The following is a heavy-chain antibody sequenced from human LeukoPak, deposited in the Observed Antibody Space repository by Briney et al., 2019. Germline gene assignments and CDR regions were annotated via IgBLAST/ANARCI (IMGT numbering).Heavy chain of an antibody. CDR1: GFTFTSYA. CDR2: ISGSGGST. D-gene: IGHD6-19*01. Sequence: GGSLRLSCAASGFTFTSYAMSWVRQAPGKGLEWVSAISGSGGSTYYADSVKGRFTISRDNSKNTLYLQMNSLRAEDTAVYYCAKGTYSSGWYGRYYFDYWGRGTLVTVSS. V-gene: IGHV3-23*01. J-gene: IGHJ4*02. CDR3: AKGTYSSGWYGRYYFDY.